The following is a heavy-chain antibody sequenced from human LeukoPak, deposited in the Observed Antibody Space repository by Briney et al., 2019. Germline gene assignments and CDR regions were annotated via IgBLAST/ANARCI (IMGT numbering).Heavy chain of an antibody. CDR3: ASGSSGYPDAFDI. V-gene: IGHV4-59*11. CDR1: GGSISSHY. J-gene: IGHJ3*02. Sequence: SETLSLTCTVSGGSISSHYWSWIRQPPGKGLEWIGYIYYSGSTNYNPSLKSRVTISVDTSKNQFSLKLSSVTAADTAVYYCASGSSGYPDAFDIWGRGTMVTVSS. D-gene: IGHD3-22*01. CDR2: IYYSGST.